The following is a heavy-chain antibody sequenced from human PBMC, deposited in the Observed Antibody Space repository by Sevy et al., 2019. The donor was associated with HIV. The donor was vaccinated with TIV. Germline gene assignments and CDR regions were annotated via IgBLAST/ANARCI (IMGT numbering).Heavy chain of an antibody. CDR1: GYILTRLA. V-gene: IGHV1-24*01. J-gene: IGHJ4*02. CDR3: ATTKDYYENSGDPFDY. CDR2: FDPEDNER. D-gene: IGHD3-22*01. Sequence: ASVKVSCKVPGYILTRLAMHWVRQAPGKGLEWMGRFDPEDNERIYAQKWQGRFSMTEDTSTDKAYMELSNLRSEDTAVYYCATTKDYYENSGDPFDYWGQGTLVTVSS.